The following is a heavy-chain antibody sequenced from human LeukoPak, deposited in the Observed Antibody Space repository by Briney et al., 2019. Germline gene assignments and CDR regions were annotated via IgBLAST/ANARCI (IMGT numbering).Heavy chain of an antibody. CDR3: VRDFDY. CDR2: INHSGST. CDR1: GGSFSGYY. V-gene: IGHV4-34*01. Sequence: ASETLSLTCAVYGGSFSGYYWSWIRQPPGKGLEWIGEINHSGSTNYNPSLKSRVTISVDTSKNQFSLKVNSVTAADTAIYYCVRDFDYWGQGILVTVSS. J-gene: IGHJ4*02.